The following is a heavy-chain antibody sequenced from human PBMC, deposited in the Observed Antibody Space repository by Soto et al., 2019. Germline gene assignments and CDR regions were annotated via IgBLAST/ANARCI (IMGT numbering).Heavy chain of an antibody. CDR2: IYIDGST. CDR3: VREGYCISTNCYSPY. CDR1: KFTVTINY. D-gene: IGHD2-2*01. Sequence: GGSLRLSCAASKFTVTINYMSWVRQAPGKGLEWVSTIYIDGSTYYADSVKGRFTISRDNSKNTVYLQMNSLRFEDTAVYYCVREGYCISTNCYSPYWGQGTPVTVSS. V-gene: IGHV3-53*01. J-gene: IGHJ4*02.